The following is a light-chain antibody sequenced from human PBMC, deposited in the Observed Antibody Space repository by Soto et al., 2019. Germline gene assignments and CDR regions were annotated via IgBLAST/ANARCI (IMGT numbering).Light chain of an antibody. CDR2: GAS. CDR1: QTISSTY. Sequence: EIVLTKSPGTLSLSPGDRATLSCRASQTISSTYLAWYHQKPGQAPRLLIYGASSRATGIPDRFSGSGSGTDFTLTINRLEPEDFAVYYCQQYGSSITFGQGTRLEIK. V-gene: IGKV3-20*01. CDR3: QQYGSSIT. J-gene: IGKJ5*01.